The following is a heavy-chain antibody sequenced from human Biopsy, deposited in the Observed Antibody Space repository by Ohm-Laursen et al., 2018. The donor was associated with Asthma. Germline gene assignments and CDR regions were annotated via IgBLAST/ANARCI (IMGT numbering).Heavy chain of an antibody. D-gene: IGHD4-17*01. CDR2: INAGNGNT. CDR1: GYTFTSYA. CDR3: ARARYGDLHDY. Sequence: GAPVQVSCKASGYTFTSYAMHWARQAPGQRLEWMGWINAGNGNTKYSQKFQGRVTITRDTSASTAYMELSSLRSEDTAVYYCARARYGDLHDYWGQGTLVTVSS. V-gene: IGHV1-3*01. J-gene: IGHJ4*02.